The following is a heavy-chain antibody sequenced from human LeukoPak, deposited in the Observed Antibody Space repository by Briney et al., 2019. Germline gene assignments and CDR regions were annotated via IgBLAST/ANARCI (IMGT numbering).Heavy chain of an antibody. J-gene: IGHJ3*02. V-gene: IGHV3-66*01. CDR1: GFTVSGNY. CDR3: ARDSSGWYGDAFDI. D-gene: IGHD6-19*01. Sequence: GGSLRLSCAASGFTVSGNYMSWVRQAPGKGLEWVSVIYSGGSTYYADSVKGRFTISRDNSKSTLYLQMNSLRAEDTAVYYCARDSSGWYGDAFDIWGQGTMVTVSS. CDR2: IYSGGST.